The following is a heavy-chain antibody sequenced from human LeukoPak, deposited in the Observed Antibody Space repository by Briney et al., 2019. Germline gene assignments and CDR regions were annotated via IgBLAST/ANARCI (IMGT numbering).Heavy chain of an antibody. V-gene: IGHV3-13*01. CDR2: IGTAGDT. CDR3: ARGGNRYCSGGSCYMFDY. CDR1: GFTFSSYD. Sequence: GSLRLSCAASGFTFSSYDMHWVRQATGKGLEWVSAIGTAGDTCYPGSVKGRFTISRENAKNSLYLQMNSLRAGDTAVYYCARGGNRYCSGGSCYMFDYWGQGTLVTVSS. D-gene: IGHD2-15*01. J-gene: IGHJ4*02.